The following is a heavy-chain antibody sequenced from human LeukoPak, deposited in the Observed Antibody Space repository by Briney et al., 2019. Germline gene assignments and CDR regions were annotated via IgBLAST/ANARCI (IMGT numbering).Heavy chain of an antibody. CDR3: ARVRYYYDSSGGIDY. V-gene: IGHV3-48*03. Sequence: GGSLRLSCAASGFTFSSSEMNWVRQAGGKGLEWVSYISSSGSTIYYADAVKGRFTISRDNAKNSLYLQMNSLRAEDTAVYYCARVRYYYDSSGGIDYWGQGTLVTVSS. D-gene: IGHD3-22*01. CDR2: ISSSGSTI. CDR1: GFTFSSSE. J-gene: IGHJ4*02.